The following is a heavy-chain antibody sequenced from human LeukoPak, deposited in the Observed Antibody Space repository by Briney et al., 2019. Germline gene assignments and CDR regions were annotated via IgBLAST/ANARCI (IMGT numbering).Heavy chain of an antibody. Sequence: RGSLILSCAASGFTFSSYEMNWVRQAPGKGLEWVTSITSISSYIYYADSVKGRFTISRDNAKNSLYLQMNSLRADDTAVYYCAKEHSPYCSGEACYDYFDYWGQGTLVTVSS. D-gene: IGHD2-15*01. J-gene: IGHJ4*02. CDR2: ITSISSYI. CDR1: GFTFSSYE. V-gene: IGHV3-21*01. CDR3: AKEHSPYCSGEACYDYFDY.